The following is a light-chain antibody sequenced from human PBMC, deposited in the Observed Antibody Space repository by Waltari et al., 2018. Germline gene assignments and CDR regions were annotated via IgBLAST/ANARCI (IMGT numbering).Light chain of an antibody. Sequence: NFMLTQPHSVSESPGKTLTISCTRSSGSIASNYVTWYQQRPGRAPITVIYEDNERPSGVPDRFTGSIDSSSNSASLTISGLKTEDEADYYCQSYNSSNVIFGGGTKLTVL. J-gene: IGLJ2*01. V-gene: IGLV6-57*04. CDR3: QSYNSSNVI. CDR1: SGSIASNY. CDR2: EDN.